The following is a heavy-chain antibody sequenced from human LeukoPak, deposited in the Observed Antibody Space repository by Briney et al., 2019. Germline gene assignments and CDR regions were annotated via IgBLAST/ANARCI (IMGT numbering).Heavy chain of an antibody. CDR2: ISNSGNTK. Sequence: GGPLRLSCAASGFTFSNYEMNWIRQAPGKGLEWVSYISNSGNTKYYADSVKGRFTISRDNANNSVYLQMYNLRAEDTAVYYCAAVIDYWGQGTLVTVSS. CDR3: AAVIDY. J-gene: IGHJ4*02. CDR1: GFTFSNYE. V-gene: IGHV3-48*03.